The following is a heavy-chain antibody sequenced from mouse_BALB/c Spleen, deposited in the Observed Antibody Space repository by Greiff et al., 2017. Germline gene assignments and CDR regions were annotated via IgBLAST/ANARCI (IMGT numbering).Heavy chain of an antibody. Sequence: EVKLVESGGGLVKLGGSLKLSCAASGFTFSSYYMSWVRQTPEKRLELVAAINSNGGSTYYPDTVKGRFTISRDNAKNTLYLQMSSLKSEDTALYYCARRYYDYDTGYWYFDVWGAGTTVTVSA. J-gene: IGHJ1*01. CDR2: INSNGGST. CDR1: GFTFSSYY. V-gene: IGHV5-6-2*01. CDR3: ARRYYDYDTGYWYFDV. D-gene: IGHD2-4*01.